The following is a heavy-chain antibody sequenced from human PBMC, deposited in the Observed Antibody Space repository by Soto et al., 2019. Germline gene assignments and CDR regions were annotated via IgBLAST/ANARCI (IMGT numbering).Heavy chain of an antibody. D-gene: IGHD5-12*01. CDR2: IFYTGTT. V-gene: IGHV4-39*02. J-gene: IGHJ4*02. CDR1: GGSISYNGYY. Sequence: XATLSLTCSVSGGSISYNGYYWGCIRQPPGQGLEWIGSIFYTGTTHYSPSLESRVTISVDTSKNSFSLNLTSVTAADTAVYFCARLVVVVPVANGWSQRTRVIVSS. CDR3: ARLVVVVPVANG.